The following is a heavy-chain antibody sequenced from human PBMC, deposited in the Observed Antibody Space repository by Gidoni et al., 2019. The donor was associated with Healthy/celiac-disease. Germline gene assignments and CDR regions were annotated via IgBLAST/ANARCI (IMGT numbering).Heavy chain of an antibody. CDR3: ARGLGYSSSWSGYDAFDI. D-gene: IGHD6-13*01. V-gene: IGHV4-34*01. Sequence: QVQLQQWGAGLLKPSETLSLTCAVYGGSFSGYYWSWIRQPPGKGLEWIGEINHSGSTNYNPSLKSRVTISVDTSKNQFSLKLSSVTAADTAVYYCARGLGYSSSWSGYDAFDIWGQGTMVTVSS. CDR2: INHSGST. CDR1: GGSFSGYY. J-gene: IGHJ3*02.